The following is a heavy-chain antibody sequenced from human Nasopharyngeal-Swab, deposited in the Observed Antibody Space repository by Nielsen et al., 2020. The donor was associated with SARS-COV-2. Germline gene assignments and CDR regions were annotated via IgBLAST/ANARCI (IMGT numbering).Heavy chain of an antibody. CDR2: ISSSSSYI. D-gene: IGHD4-17*01. V-gene: IGHV3-21*01. J-gene: IGHJ6*02. CDR1: GFTFSSYS. Sequence: GESLKISCAASGFTFSSYSMNWVRQAPGKGLEWVSSISSSSSYIYYADSVKGRFTISRDNAKNSLYLQMNSLGAEDTAVYYCAKMTTVTTVWPPGYYYGMDVWGQGTTVTVSS. CDR3: AKMTTVTTVWPPGYYYGMDV.